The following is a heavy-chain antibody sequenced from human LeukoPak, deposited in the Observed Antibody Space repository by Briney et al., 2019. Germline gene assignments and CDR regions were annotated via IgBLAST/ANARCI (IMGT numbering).Heavy chain of an antibody. D-gene: IGHD1-7*01. V-gene: IGHV4-31*03. CDR1: GGSISSGGYY. CDR2: IYYSGST. CDR3: ARGKTGTTPLDY. J-gene: IGHJ4*02. Sequence: SQTLSLTCTVSGGSISSGGYYWSWIRQHPGKGLEWIGYIYYSGSTYYNPSLKSRVTISVDTSKNQFSLKLSSVTAADTAVYYCARGKTGTTPLDYWGQGTLVTVSS.